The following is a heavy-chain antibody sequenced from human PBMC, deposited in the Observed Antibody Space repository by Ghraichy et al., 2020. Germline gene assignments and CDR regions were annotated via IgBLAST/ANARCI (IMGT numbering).Heavy chain of an antibody. D-gene: IGHD3-3*01. V-gene: IGHV3-7*01. CDR3: ARYRITIFGVVIHYYYGMDV. CDR1: GFTFSSYW. J-gene: IGHJ6*02. Sequence: LSLTCAASGFTFSSYWMSWVRQAPGKGLEWVANIKQDGSEKYYVDSVKGRFTISRDNAKNSLYLQMNSLRAEDTAVYYCARYRITIFGVVIHYYYGMDVWGQGTTVTVSS. CDR2: IKQDGSEK.